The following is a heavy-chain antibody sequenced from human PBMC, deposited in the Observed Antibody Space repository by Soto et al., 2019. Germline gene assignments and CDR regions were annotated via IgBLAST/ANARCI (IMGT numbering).Heavy chain of an antibody. CDR1: GYTFTTYG. J-gene: IGHJ4*02. CDR3: ARDFTKSSSWPYYFDY. CDR2: ISAYSGST. D-gene: IGHD6-13*01. V-gene: IGHV1-18*01. Sequence: QVQLVQSGAEVKKPGASVKVSCKASGYTFTTYGISWVRQAPGQGLEWMGWISAYSGSTKFAQKLQGRVTMTTDTSTTTAYMELRSLTSDDPAGYYCARDFTKSSSWPYYFDYWGQGTLVTVSS.